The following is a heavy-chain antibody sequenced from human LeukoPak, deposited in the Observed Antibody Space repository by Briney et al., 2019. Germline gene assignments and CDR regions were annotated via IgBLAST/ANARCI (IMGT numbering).Heavy chain of an antibody. D-gene: IGHD2-2*01. CDR2: ISYSGNT. CDR3: ARHCCSSPAKRVFDI. CDR1: GGSIISSDYH. J-gene: IGHJ3*02. Sequence: SETLSLTCTVSGGSIISSDYHWGWVRQPPGKGLEWIGTISYSGNTDYNPSLRSRVTISVDTSNNQFSLRLGSVTAADTAVYHCARHCCSSPAKRVFDIWGQGTMVTVSS. V-gene: IGHV4-39*01.